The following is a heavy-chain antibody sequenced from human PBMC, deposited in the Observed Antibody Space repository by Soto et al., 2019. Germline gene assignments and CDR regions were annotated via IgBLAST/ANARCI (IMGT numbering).Heavy chain of an antibody. CDR2: IIPIFGTA. CDR1: GGTFSSYA. J-gene: IGHJ6*02. V-gene: IGHV1-69*13. D-gene: IGHD3-3*01. Sequence: GASVKVSCKASGGTFSSYAISWVRQAPGQGLEWMGGIIPIFGTANYAQKFQGRVTITADESTSTAYMELSSLRSEDTAVYYCARSGLSGRFLEWLSYYYYGMDVWGQGTTVTVSS. CDR3: ARSGLSGRFLEWLSYYYYGMDV.